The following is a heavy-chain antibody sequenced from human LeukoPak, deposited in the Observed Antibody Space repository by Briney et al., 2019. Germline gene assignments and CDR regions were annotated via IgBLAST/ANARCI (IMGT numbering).Heavy chain of an antibody. J-gene: IGHJ4*01. D-gene: IGHD3-16*02. V-gene: IGHV3-11*01. CDR3: ARPVGISNRVMEDY. CDR2: ISPSGSSI. CDR1: GLTFSDYY. Sequence: GGSLRLSCAVSGLTFSDYYMSWTRQAPGKGPELVSYISPSGSSIFYVDSVKGRFTISRDNAKNSLYLQMNSLRAEDTAVYYCARPVGISNRVMEDYWGHGTLVTVSS.